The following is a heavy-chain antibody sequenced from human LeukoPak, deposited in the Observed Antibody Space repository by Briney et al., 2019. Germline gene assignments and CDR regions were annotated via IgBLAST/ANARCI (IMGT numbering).Heavy chain of an antibody. CDR2: IYYSGST. Sequence: PSETLSLTCTVSGDSISSYYWNWIRQPPGKGLEWIGYIYYSGSTNYNPSLKSRVTISVDTSKNQFSLKLNSVTAADTAVYYCARYMSTSRNYYYYYYMDVWGKGTTVTVSS. CDR1: GDSISSYY. J-gene: IGHJ6*03. CDR3: ARYMSTSRNYYYYYYMDV. D-gene: IGHD2-2*01. V-gene: IGHV4-59*01.